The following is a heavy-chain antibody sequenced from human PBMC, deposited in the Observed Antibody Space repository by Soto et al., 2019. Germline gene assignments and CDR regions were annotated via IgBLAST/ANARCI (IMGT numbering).Heavy chain of an antibody. CDR2: IKQDGSER. CDR3: ARGIGVDV. CDR1: GFTFSSYW. Sequence: GGSLRLSCAASGFTFSSYWMGWVRQAPGKGLEWVANIKQDGSERYYVDSVKGRFTISRDNAKDSLYLQMNSLRAEDRAVYYCARGIGVDVWGQGTTVTVSS. V-gene: IGHV3-7*03. J-gene: IGHJ6*02. D-gene: IGHD3-10*01.